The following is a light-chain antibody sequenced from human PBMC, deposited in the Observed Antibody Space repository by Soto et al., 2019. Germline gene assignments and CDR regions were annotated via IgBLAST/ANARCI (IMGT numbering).Light chain of an antibody. CDR3: QQYNNWPLT. Sequence: DIVMTQSAATLSVSPGERATLSCRASQSVSSNFAWYQQKPGQAPRLLIYETSTRATGIPARFSGSGSGTEFTLTISSLQSEDFAVYYCQQYNNWPLTFGGGTRVEIK. V-gene: IGKV3-15*01. CDR1: QSVSSN. J-gene: IGKJ4*01. CDR2: ETS.